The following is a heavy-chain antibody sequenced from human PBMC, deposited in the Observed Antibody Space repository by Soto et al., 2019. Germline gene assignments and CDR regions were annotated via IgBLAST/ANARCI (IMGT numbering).Heavy chain of an antibody. D-gene: IGHD3-9*01. V-gene: IGHV4-4*07. J-gene: IGHJ5*02. CDR2: IYTSGST. Sequence: SETLSLTCPVSGGSIVSYYGGWIRQPAGRGLEWIGRIYTSGSTNYNPSLKSRVTMSVDTSKNQFSLKLSSVTAADTAVYYCARDRGGSRYFDWPWFDPWGQGTLVTVSS. CDR1: GGSIVSYY. CDR3: ARDRGGSRYFDWPWFDP.